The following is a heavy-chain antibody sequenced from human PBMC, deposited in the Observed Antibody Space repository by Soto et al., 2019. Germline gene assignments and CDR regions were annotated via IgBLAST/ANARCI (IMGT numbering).Heavy chain of an antibody. CDR2: ISSSSSYI. J-gene: IGHJ4*02. Sequence: EVQLVESGGGLVKPGGSLRLSCAASGFTFSSYSMNWVRQAPGKGLEWVSSISSSSSYIYYADSMKGRFTISRDNAKNSLYLQMNSLRAEDTAVYYCARGYVVTGAYFDYWGQGTLVTVSS. D-gene: IGHD2-21*02. CDR3: ARGYVVTGAYFDY. CDR1: GFTFSSYS. V-gene: IGHV3-21*01.